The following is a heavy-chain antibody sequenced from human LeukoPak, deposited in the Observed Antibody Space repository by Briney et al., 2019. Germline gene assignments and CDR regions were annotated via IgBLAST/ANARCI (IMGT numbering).Heavy chain of an antibody. CDR1: GFDFSSYA. CDR2: IRGSGDGA. CDR3: GRDPNGNYVGAFDF. V-gene: IGHV3-23*01. J-gene: IGHJ3*01. D-gene: IGHD4-17*01. Sequence: GGSLRLSCAASGFDFSSYAMTWVRQAPEKGLEWVSSIRGSGDGASYTDSVKGRFTVSRDNSKNTLYLQLTSLRAEDTAIYYCGRDPNGNYVGAFDFWGQGTLVTVPS.